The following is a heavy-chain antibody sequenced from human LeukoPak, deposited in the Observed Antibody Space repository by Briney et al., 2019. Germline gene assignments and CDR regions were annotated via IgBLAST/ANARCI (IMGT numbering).Heavy chain of an antibody. CDR2: ISGSGGST. V-gene: IGHV3-23*01. CDR3: AKEGVYYYDSSGSHFDY. CDR1: GFPFSSYA. D-gene: IGHD3-22*01. Sequence: GSLRLSCAASGFPFSSYAMSWVRQAPGKGLEWVSAISGSGGSTYYADSVKGRFTISRDNSKNTLYLQMNSLRAEDTAVYYCAKEGVYYYDSSGSHFDYWGQGTLVTVSS. J-gene: IGHJ4*02.